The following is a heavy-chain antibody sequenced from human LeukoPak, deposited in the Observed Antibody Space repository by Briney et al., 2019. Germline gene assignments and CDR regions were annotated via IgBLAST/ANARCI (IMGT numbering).Heavy chain of an antibody. V-gene: IGHV1-69*13. D-gene: IGHD4-17*01. Sequence: ASVKVSCKASGGTFSSYAISWVRQAPGQGLEWMGGIIPIFGTANYAQKFQGRVTITADESTSTAYMELSSLGSEDTAVYYCARAPQWAGDYTMIFDYWGQGTLVTVSS. CDR3: ARAPQWAGDYTMIFDY. J-gene: IGHJ4*02. CDR1: GGTFSSYA. CDR2: IIPIFGTA.